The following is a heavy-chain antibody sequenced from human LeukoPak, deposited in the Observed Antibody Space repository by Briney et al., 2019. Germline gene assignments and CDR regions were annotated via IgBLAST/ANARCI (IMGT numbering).Heavy chain of an antibody. J-gene: IGHJ4*02. V-gene: IGHV3-23*01. D-gene: IGHD3-10*01. CDR1: GFTFSSYW. CDR3: ARDIGTIDPFDY. Sequence: PGGSLRLSCAASGFTFSSYWMSWVRQAPGKGLEWVSSIRNSGDNTYYADSVKGRFTISRDNSRDTLYLQMNSLRAEDTAVYYCARDIGTIDPFDYWGQGALVTVSS. CDR2: IRNSGDNT.